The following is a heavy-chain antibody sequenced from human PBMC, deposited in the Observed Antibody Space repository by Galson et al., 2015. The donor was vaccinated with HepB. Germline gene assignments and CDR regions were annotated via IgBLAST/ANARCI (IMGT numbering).Heavy chain of an antibody. CDR3: TRRGSGNSDDY. D-gene: IGHD4-23*01. V-gene: IGHV3-23*01. Sequence: SLRLSCAASGFSLSSYDMNWVRQTPGKGLEWVSRISDSGAKTYYADSVKGRFTISRDNSKNTLYVQMNSLRVDDTAIYYCTRRGSGNSDDYWGQGPLVPVSS. CDR2: ISDSGAKT. J-gene: IGHJ4*02. CDR1: GFSLSSYD.